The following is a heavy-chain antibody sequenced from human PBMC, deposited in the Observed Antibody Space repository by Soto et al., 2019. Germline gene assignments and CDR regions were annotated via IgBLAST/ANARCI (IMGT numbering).Heavy chain of an antibody. CDR1: GYTFTTYF. Sequence: QVQLVQSGAEVKKPGASVKVSCKPSGYTFTTYFLHWVRQAPGQGLAWMGIINPSDGSTTYAQRFKGRVTMTRDTSTSTSYMDLSSLRSEDTAVYYCARVPTGRGDYDYWGQGTLVTVSS. V-gene: IGHV1-46*01. CDR2: INPSDGST. CDR3: ARVPTGRGDYDY. D-gene: IGHD3-10*01. J-gene: IGHJ4*02.